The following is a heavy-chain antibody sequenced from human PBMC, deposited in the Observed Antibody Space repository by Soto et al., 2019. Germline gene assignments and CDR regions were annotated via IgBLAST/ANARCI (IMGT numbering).Heavy chain of an antibody. Sequence: QVQLAESGGGVVQPGTSLTLSCAGSGFTFSYYGIYWVRQPLGKGQEWVALISYAGSTKDYEDSVKGLFTISRDNSKNTLYLQMNGLRPEYTAVYFCAKSYSGGSCYVRIDYWGQGTLFTVSS. CDR3: AKSYSGGSCYVRIDY. V-gene: IGHV3-30*18. CDR2: ISYAGSTK. J-gene: IGHJ4*02. CDR1: GFTFSYYG. D-gene: IGHD2-21*02.